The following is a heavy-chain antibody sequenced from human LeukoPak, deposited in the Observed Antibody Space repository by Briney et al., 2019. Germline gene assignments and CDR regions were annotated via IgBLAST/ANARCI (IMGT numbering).Heavy chain of an antibody. CDR3: ARQLGLTVTTPDY. Sequence: GESLKISCKGSGYSFTTYWIGWVRQMPGKGLEWMGITHPGDSDTRYSPSFQGQVTISADKSISTAFLQWSSLKASDTAMYYCARQLGLTVTTPDYWGQGTLVTVSS. V-gene: IGHV5-51*01. CDR1: GYSFTTYW. J-gene: IGHJ4*02. CDR2: THPGDSDT. D-gene: IGHD4-11*01.